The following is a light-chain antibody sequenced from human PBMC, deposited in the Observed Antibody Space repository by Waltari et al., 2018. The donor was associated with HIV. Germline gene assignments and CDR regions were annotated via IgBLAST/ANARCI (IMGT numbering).Light chain of an antibody. CDR2: GNN. V-gene: IGLV1-40*01. J-gene: IGLJ1*01. Sequence: QSVLTQPPSVSGAPGQRVSISCTGSGAGHEVQWYQQIAGKAPKLLIFGNNKRPSGVPARFFGSKSGTSASLANTGLQPEDEAHYYCQSFDSSLTGFVFGSGTEVVVL. CDR3: QSFDSSLTGFV. CDR1: GAGHE.